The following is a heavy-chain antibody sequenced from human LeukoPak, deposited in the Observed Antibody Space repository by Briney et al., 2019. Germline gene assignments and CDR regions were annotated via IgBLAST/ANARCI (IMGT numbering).Heavy chain of an antibody. Sequence: PGGSLRLSCAASGFTLSSNWMNWVRQAPGKGLEWVAIIKQDGSEKYYVDSVKGRFTIPRDNAKNSLYLQMNSLRAEDTAVYYCARGNGFIIDYWGQGTLVTVSS. J-gene: IGHJ4*02. CDR2: IKQDGSEK. D-gene: IGHD2-8*01. V-gene: IGHV3-7*01. CDR1: GFTLSSNW. CDR3: ARGNGFIIDY.